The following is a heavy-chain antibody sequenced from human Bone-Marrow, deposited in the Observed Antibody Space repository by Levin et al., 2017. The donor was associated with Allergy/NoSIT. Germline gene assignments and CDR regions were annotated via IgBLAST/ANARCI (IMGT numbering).Heavy chain of an antibody. V-gene: IGHV4-59*08. D-gene: IGHD3-3*01. Sequence: SETLSLTCTVSNGSISTYSWSWIRQPPGKGLEWIGYGYYSGSNNYNPSLKSRVTISLDTSKNQFSLKLRSVTAADTAVYYCARSPIFGVVYGLDVWGPGTTVTVSS. CDR2: GYYSGSN. J-gene: IGHJ6*02. CDR1: NGSISTYS. CDR3: ARSPIFGVVYGLDV.